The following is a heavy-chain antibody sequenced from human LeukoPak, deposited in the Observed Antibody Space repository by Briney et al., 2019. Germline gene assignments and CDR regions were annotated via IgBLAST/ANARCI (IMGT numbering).Heavy chain of an antibody. J-gene: IGHJ3*02. CDR2: ISSSSYI. Sequence: GGSLRLSCAASGFTFSSYSMNWVRQAPGKGLEWVSSISSSSYIYYADSVKGRFTISRDNAKNSLYLQMNSLRAEDTAVYYCARTSITGTKVVDIWGQGTMVTVSS. CDR1: GFTFSSYS. V-gene: IGHV3-21*01. CDR3: ARTSITGTKVVDI. D-gene: IGHD1-7*01.